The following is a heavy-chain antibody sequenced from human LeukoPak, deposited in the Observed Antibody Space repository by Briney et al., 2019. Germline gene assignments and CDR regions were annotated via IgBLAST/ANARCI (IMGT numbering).Heavy chain of an antibody. J-gene: IGHJ4*02. V-gene: IGHV4-34*01. Sequence: GSLRLSCAASGFTVNSNYMSWVRQPPGKGLEWIGEINHSGSTNYNPSPKSRVTISVDTSKNQFSLKLSSVTAADTAVYYCAREVLRYSSFDYWGQGTLVTVSS. CDR1: GFTVNSNY. CDR3: AREVLRYSSFDY. D-gene: IGHD3-9*01. CDR2: INHSGST.